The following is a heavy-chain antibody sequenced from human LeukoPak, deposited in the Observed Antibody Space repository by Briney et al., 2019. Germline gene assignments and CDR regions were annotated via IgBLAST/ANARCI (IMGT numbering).Heavy chain of an antibody. D-gene: IGHD2-21*02. CDR1: GFTFDDYG. Sequence: GGSLRLSRAASGFTFDDYGMSWVRQAPGKGLEWVSGINWNGGSTGYADSVKGRFTISRDNAKNSLYLQMNSLRAEDTALYYCARDQGDVVVTATSYYFDYWGQGTLVTVSS. J-gene: IGHJ4*02. CDR3: ARDQGDVVVTATSYYFDY. CDR2: INWNGGST. V-gene: IGHV3-20*04.